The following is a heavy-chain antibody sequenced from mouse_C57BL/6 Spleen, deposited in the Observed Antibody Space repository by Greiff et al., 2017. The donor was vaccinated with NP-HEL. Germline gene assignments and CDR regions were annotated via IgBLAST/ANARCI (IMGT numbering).Heavy chain of an antibody. D-gene: IGHD1-1*01. CDR1: GYTFTDYY. J-gene: IGHJ1*03. V-gene: IGHV1-26*01. CDR2: INPNNGGT. Sequence: EVQLQQSGPELVKPGASVKISCKASGYTFTDYYMNWVKQSHGKSLEWIGDINPNNGGTSYNQKFKGKATLTVDKSSSTAYMELRSLTSEDSAVYYCARRDGSGYHWYFDVWGTGTTVTVSS. CDR3: ARRDGSGYHWYFDV.